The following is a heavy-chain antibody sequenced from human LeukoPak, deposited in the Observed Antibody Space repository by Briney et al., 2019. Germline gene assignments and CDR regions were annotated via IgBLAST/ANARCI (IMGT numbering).Heavy chain of an antibody. V-gene: IGHV4-4*07. CDR2: IYTSGST. Sequence: SETLSLTCTVSGGSISSYYWSWIRQPAGKGLEWIGRIYTSGSTNYNPSLKSRVTMSVDTSKNQFSLKLSSVTAADTAVYYCARENLGSSYGSYFDYWGQGTLVTVSS. D-gene: IGHD3-10*01. J-gene: IGHJ4*02. CDR3: ARENLGSSYGSYFDY. CDR1: GGSISSYY.